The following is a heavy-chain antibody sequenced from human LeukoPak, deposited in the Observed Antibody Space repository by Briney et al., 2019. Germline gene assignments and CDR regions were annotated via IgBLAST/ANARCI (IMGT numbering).Heavy chain of an antibody. J-gene: IGHJ5*02. CDR1: GFTFSSYW. CDR2: INSDGSST. D-gene: IGHD3-3*01. CDR3: ARLLNDFWSGYICAPRGSCFDP. Sequence: PGGSLRLSCAASGFTFSSYWMHWVRQAPGKGLVWVSRINSDGSSTSYADSVKGRFTISRDNAKNSLYLQMNSLRAEDTAVYYCARLLNDFWSGYICAPRGSCFDPWGQGTLVTVSS. V-gene: IGHV3-74*01.